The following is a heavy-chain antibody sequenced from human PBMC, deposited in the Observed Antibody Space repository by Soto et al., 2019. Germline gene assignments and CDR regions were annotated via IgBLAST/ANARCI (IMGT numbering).Heavy chain of an antibody. J-gene: IGHJ6*02. CDR1: GFTFSKSA. V-gene: IGHV3-30-3*01. Sequence: QGQLVESGGGVVQPGRSLRLSCAASGFTFSKSAMHWVRQAPGKGLEWVAVISYGGSTEYYADSVKGRFTISRDNSKNTLYLQMYSLRAQDTAVSYCARVRPGYSYGTVDVWGQGTMVTVSS. CDR3: ARVRPGYSYGTVDV. D-gene: IGHD5-18*01. CDR2: ISYGGSTE.